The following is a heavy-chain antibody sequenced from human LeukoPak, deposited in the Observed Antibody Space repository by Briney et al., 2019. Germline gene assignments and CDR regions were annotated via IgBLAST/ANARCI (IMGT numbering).Heavy chain of an antibody. CDR3: AGPYSSGGAFDI. CDR2: ISSSGSYI. Sequence: GGSLRLSCAASGFTFSSYSMNWVRQAPGKGLEWVSSISSSGSYIYYADSVKGRFTISRDNAKNSLYLQMNSLRAEDTAVYYCAGPYSSGGAFDIWGQGTMVTVSS. CDR1: GFTFSSYS. V-gene: IGHV3-21*01. J-gene: IGHJ3*02. D-gene: IGHD6-19*01.